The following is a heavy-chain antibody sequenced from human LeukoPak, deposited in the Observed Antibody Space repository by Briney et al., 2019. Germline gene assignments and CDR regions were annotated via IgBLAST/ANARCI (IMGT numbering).Heavy chain of an antibody. CDR2: ISCCSGTA. J-gene: IGHJ4*02. CDR3: AKESPYRAPTRTYYFDY. D-gene: IGHD1-14*01. CDR1: GFTFSHYA. V-gene: IGHV3-23*01. Sequence: GGSLRLSCAVSGFTFSHYAMSWVRQAPGKGLEWVSGISCCSGTAYYADSVKGRFTISRDVSRNTLYLQMNSLRAEDTAVYYCAKESPYRAPTRTYYFDYWGQGTLVTVSS.